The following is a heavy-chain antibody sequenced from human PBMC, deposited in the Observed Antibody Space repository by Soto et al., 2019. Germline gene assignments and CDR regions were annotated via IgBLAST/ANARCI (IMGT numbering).Heavy chain of an antibody. Sequence: QVQLQESGPGLVKPSQTLSLTCTVSGASISGDGYSWSWIRQQPGKGLQWIGYIYYSGSTYYTPSLTGRLTISADMSKNQFSIELTSVTAADTAIYYCARGPYGDPAPRLDPWCQGALVTVSS. D-gene: IGHD4-17*01. V-gene: IGHV4-31*03. CDR3: ARGPYGDPAPRLDP. CDR1: GASISGDGYS. J-gene: IGHJ5*02. CDR2: IYYSGST.